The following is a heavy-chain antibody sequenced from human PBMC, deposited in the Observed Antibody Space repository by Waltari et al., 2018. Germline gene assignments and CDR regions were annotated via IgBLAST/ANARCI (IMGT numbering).Heavy chain of an antibody. CDR2: IYHSGST. V-gene: IGHV4-38-2*01. CDR1: GYSISSGYY. Sequence: QVQLQESGPGLVKPSETLSLTCAVSGYSISSGYYWGWLRQPPGKGLEWIGSIYHSGSTYYNPSLKSRVTISVDTSKNQFSLKLSSVTAADTAVYYCARLYGDYEAYYFDYWGQGTLVTVSS. J-gene: IGHJ4*02. CDR3: ARLYGDYEAYYFDY. D-gene: IGHD4-17*01.